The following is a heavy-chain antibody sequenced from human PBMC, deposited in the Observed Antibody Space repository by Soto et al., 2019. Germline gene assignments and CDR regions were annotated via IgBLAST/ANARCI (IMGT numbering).Heavy chain of an antibody. Sequence: GGSLRLSCAASGFTFSSYAMSWVRQAPGKGLEWVSAISGSGGSTYYADSVKGRFTISRDNSKNTLYLQMNSLRAEDTAVYYCAKGAAVTPGGYYYYMDVWGKGTTVTVSS. V-gene: IGHV3-23*01. CDR3: AKGAAVTPGGYYYYMDV. D-gene: IGHD4-17*01. CDR1: GFTFSSYA. J-gene: IGHJ6*03. CDR2: ISGSGGST.